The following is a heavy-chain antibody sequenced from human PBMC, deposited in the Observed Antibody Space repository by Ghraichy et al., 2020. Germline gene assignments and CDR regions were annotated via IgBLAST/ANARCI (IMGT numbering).Heavy chain of an antibody. Sequence: SETLSLTCAVYGESFSGYYWSWIRQSPGKGPEWIGEINHSGNTSYNPSLKSRVSISVDTSKNQFSVKLHSVTAADTAVYYCARDYDILTGEGNWFDPWGQGTLVTVSS. CDR3: ARDYDILTGEGNWFDP. D-gene: IGHD3-9*01. J-gene: IGHJ5*02. CDR2: INHSGNT. V-gene: IGHV4-34*01. CDR1: GESFSGYY.